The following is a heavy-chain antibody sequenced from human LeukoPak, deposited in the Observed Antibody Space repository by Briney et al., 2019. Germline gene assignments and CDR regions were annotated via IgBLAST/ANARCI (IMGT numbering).Heavy chain of an antibody. J-gene: IGHJ6*02. CDR3: ARDLDFWSGYFPTYGMDV. D-gene: IGHD3-3*01. V-gene: IGHV1-69*05. CDR1: GGTFSSYA. CDR2: IIPIFGTA. Sequence: GASVKVSCTASGGTFSSYAISWVRQAPGQGLEWMGGIIPIFGTASYAQKFQGRVTMTRDTSTSTVYMELSSLRSEDTAVYYCARDLDFWSGYFPTYGMDVWGQGTTVTVSS.